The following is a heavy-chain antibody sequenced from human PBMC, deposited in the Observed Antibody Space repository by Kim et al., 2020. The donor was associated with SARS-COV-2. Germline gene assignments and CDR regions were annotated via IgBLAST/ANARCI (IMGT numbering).Heavy chain of an antibody. Sequence: GGSLRLSCAASGFTFSTYAMSWVRQAPGGGLAWISSISTNGGSTYYADSVKGRFTISRDNSKNTLYLQMNSLRAEDTAVYYCAKETSSGWYWGQGTLVTV. CDR1: GFTFSTYA. V-gene: IGHV3-23*01. CDR3: AKETSSGWY. J-gene: IGHJ4*02. CDR2: ISTNGGST. D-gene: IGHD6-19*01.